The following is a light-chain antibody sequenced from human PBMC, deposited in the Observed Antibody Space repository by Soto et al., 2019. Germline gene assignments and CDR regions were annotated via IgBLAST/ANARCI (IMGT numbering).Light chain of an antibody. CDR2: GNT. CDR3: QSYDISLRGNV. J-gene: IGLJ1*01. CDR1: SSNIGAGFD. Sequence: QSVLTQPPSVSGAPGQRVIMSCTGSSSNIGAGFDVHWYQQLPGSAPTLLIYGNTNRPTGAPDRFSGSKGGTSASLTITGLQAEDEADYYCQSYDISLRGNVFGPGTKLTVL. V-gene: IGLV1-40*01.